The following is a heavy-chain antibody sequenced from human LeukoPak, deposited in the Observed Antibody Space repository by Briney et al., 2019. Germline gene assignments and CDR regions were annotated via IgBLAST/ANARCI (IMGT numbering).Heavy chain of an antibody. CDR3: ASSSGDEVDY. V-gene: IGHV4-59*12. CDR1: GGSFSGYY. Sequence: PSETLSLTCAVYGGSFSGYYWSWIRQPPGKGLEWIGYIYYSGSTNYNPSLKSRVTISVDTSKNQFSLKLSSVTAADTAVYYCASSSGDEVDYWGQGTLVTVSS. CDR2: IYYSGST. J-gene: IGHJ4*02. D-gene: IGHD1-14*01.